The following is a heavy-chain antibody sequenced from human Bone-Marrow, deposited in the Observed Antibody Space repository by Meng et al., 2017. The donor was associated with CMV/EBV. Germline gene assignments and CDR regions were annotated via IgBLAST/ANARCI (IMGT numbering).Heavy chain of an antibody. CDR1: GGSISNYY. Sequence: SETLSLTCTVSGGSISNYYWNWIRQPPGKGLEWIGYVYNSEYTNYNPSLKSRVTISADTSKNQFSLKLSSVTAADTAVYYCARESYCSGGSCYSGVDYWGQGTLVTVSS. J-gene: IGHJ4*02. CDR3: ARESYCSGGSCYSGVDY. V-gene: IGHV4-59*01. CDR2: VYNSEYT. D-gene: IGHD2-15*01.